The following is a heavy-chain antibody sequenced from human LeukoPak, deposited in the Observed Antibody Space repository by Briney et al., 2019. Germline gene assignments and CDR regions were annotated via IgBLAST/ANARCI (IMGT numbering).Heavy chain of an antibody. V-gene: IGHV4-59*08. J-gene: IGHJ4*02. D-gene: IGHD4-17*01. Sequence: SETLSLTCTVSGGSISSYYWSWIRQPPGKGLEWIGHIYGSGSTNYNPSLKSRVTLSVDTSKNQFSLKLSSVTAADTAVYYCARRSSAVTFDYWGQGTLVTVSS. CDR2: IYGSGST. CDR1: GGSISSYY. CDR3: ARRSSAVTFDY.